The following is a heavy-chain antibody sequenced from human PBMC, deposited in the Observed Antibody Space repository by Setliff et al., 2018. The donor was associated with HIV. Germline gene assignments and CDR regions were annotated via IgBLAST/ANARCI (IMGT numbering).Heavy chain of an antibody. CDR1: GFTFSSYW. V-gene: IGHV3-74*01. CDR2: INSDGSST. J-gene: IGHJ4*02. CDR3: AKDRRVDRDYYGSGSPDH. D-gene: IGHD3-10*01. Sequence: PGGSLRLSCAASGFTFSSYWMHWVRQAPGKGLVWVSRINSDGSSTSYADSVKGRFTISRDNAKNTLYLQVNSLRAEDTAVYYCAKDRRVDRDYYGSGSPDHWGQGTLVTVSS.